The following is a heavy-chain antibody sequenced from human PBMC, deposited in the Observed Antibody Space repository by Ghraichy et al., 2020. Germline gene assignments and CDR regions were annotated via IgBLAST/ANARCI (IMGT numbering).Heavy chain of an antibody. CDR3: AKDPDDHYDYVWGSNY. D-gene: IGHD3-16*01. V-gene: IGHV3-23*01. Sequence: GGSLRLSCAASGFTFSSYAMSWVRQAPGKGLEWVSAISGSGGSTYYADSVKGRFTISRDNSKNTLYLQMNSLRAEDTAVYYCAKDPDDHYDYVWGSNYWGQGTLVTVSS. CDR2: ISGSGGST. CDR1: GFTFSSYA. J-gene: IGHJ4*02.